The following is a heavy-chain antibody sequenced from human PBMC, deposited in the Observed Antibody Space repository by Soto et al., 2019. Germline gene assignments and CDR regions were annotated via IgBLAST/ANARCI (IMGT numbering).Heavy chain of an antibody. CDR1: YA. J-gene: IGHJ3*02. Sequence: YAMSWVRQAPGKGLEWVSAISGSGGSTYYADSVKGRFTISRDNSKNTLYLQRNSLRVFFFLMIRRPPRSTLFPYTTLFRSFDI. CDR3: PPRSTLFPYTTLFRSFDI. D-gene: IGHD4-17*01. CDR2: ISGSGGST. V-gene: IGHV3-23*01.